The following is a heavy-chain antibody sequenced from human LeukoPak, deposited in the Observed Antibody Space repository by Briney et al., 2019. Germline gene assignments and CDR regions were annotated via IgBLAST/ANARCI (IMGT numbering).Heavy chain of an antibody. CDR1: GGSISSGDYY. J-gene: IGHJ6*02. CDR2: IYYSGST. CDR3: ARADGYSYGYYPSRYYYYYGMDV. D-gene: IGHD5-18*01. Sequence: RPSETLSLTCTVSGGSISSGDYYWSWIRQPPGKGLEWIGYIYYSGSTYYNPSPKSRVTISVDTSKNQFSLKLSSVTAADTAVYYCARADGYSYGYYPSRYYYYYGMDVWGQGTTVTVSS. V-gene: IGHV4-30-4*01.